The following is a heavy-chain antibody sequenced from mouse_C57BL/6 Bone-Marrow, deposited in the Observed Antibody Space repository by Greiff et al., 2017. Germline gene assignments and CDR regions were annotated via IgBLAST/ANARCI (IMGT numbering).Heavy chain of an antibody. D-gene: IGHD2-1*01. J-gene: IGHJ4*01. Sequence: VKLMESGPGLVQPSQSLSITCTVSGFSLTSYGVHWVRQSPGKGLEWLGVIWSGGSTDYNAAFISRLSISKDNSKSQVFFKMNSLQADDTAIYYCARLIYYGNYVDAMDYWGQGTSVTVSS. CDR2: IWSGGST. CDR1: GFSLTSYG. CDR3: ARLIYYGNYVDAMDY. V-gene: IGHV2-2*01.